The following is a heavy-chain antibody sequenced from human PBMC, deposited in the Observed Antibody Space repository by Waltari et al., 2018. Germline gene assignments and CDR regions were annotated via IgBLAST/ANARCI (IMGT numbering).Heavy chain of an antibody. CDR2: ISSSSSTI. CDR3: ARPNYGGILEWLS. J-gene: IGHJ4*02. Sequence: EVQLVESGGGLVQPGGSLRLSCAASVFTFSSYSMNWVRQAPGKGLEWVSYISSSSSTIYYADSVKGRFTISRDNAKNSLYLQMNSLRAEDTAVYYCARPNYGGILEWLSWGQGTLVTVSS. CDR1: VFTFSSYS. D-gene: IGHD3-3*01. V-gene: IGHV3-48*04.